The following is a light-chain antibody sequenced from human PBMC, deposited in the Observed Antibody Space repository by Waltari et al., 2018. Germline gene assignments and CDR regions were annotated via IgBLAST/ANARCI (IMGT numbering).Light chain of an antibody. Sequence: QSVLTQPPSASGTPGQRVTISCSGSSSNIGSNTVNWYQQLPGTAPKLLIYSNKHRPSGVPDRFPGSKSGTSASLAISGLQSEEESDYYCAAWDDSLNGVVFGGGTKLTVL. CDR2: SNK. CDR1: SSNIGSNT. V-gene: IGLV1-44*01. CDR3: AAWDDSLNGVV. J-gene: IGLJ2*01.